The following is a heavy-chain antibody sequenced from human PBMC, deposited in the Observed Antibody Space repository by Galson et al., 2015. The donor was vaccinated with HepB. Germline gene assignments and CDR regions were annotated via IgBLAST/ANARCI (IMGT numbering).Heavy chain of an antibody. CDR1: GFTFSMYA. D-gene: IGHD2/OR15-2a*01. CDR3: ARGPFLLPTEYFDY. V-gene: IGHV3-23*01. Sequence: SLRLSCATSGFTFSMYAMSWVRLTPGKGLEWVSHISGSGITTYYADSVKGRFTTSRDNAKNTVYLQMTNLRVEDTAIYSCARGPFLLPTEYFDYWGQGTQVTVAS. CDR2: ISGSGITT. J-gene: IGHJ4*02.